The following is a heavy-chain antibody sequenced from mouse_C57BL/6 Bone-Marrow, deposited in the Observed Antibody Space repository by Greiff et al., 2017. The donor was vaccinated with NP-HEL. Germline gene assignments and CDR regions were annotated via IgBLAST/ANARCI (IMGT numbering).Heavy chain of an antibody. D-gene: IGHD4-1*01. J-gene: IGHJ2*01. Sequence: EVQLQESGEGLVKPGGSLKLSCAASGFTFSSYAMSWVRQTPEKRLEWVAYISSGGDYIYYADTVKGRFTISRDNARNTLYLQMSSLKSEDTAMYYCAREGGNWDCYFDYWGRGTTLTVSS. CDR2: ISSGGDYI. V-gene: IGHV5S21*01. CDR3: AREGGNWDCYFDY. CDR1: GFTFSSYA.